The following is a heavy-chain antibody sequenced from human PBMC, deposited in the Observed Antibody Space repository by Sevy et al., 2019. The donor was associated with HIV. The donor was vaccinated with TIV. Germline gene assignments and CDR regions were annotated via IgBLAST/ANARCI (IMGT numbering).Heavy chain of an antibody. Sequence: ASVKVSCKASGYTFTSYGISWVRQAPGQGLEWMGWISAYNGNTNYAQKLQGRVTMTTDTSTSTAYMELRSLRSDDTAVYYGARDSDVKGIAVADPGAYYYYGMDVWGQGTTVTVSS. V-gene: IGHV1-18*01. D-gene: IGHD6-19*01. CDR2: ISAYNGNT. CDR3: ARDSDVKGIAVADPGAYYYYGMDV. CDR1: GYTFTSYG. J-gene: IGHJ6*02.